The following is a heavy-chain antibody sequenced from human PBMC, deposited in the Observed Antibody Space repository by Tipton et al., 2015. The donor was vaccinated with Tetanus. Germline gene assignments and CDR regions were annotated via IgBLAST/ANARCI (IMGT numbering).Heavy chain of an antibody. D-gene: IGHD3-22*01. J-gene: IGHJ4*02. Sequence: SLRLSCAASGIDFNTYGMNWVRQAPGKGLGWVAVIWYDGSQKYYADPVKGRVTISRDNSKNTLYLQLNSLRAEDTAVYYCARDLRNYYDSSGYSDYWGQGTLVTVSS. CDR1: GIDFNTYG. V-gene: IGHV3-33*01. CDR2: IWYDGSQK. CDR3: ARDLRNYYDSSGYSDY.